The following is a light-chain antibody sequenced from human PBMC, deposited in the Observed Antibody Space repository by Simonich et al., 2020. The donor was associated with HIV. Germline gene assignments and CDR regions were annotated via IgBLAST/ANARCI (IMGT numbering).Light chain of an antibody. Sequence: EIVMTQSPATLSVSPGERVTLSCRASQSVSSNLAWYQQKPGKAPRLFIYGASIRATGIPARVSGSGSGTEFTLTISSMQSEDFAVYYCQQYNNWPRTFGQGTKVEIK. CDR2: GAS. V-gene: IGKV3-15*01. CDR1: QSVSSN. J-gene: IGKJ1*01. CDR3: QQYNNWPRT.